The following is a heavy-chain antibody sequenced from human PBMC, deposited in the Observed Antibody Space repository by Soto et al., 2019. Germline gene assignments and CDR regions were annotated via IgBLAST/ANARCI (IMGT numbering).Heavy chain of an antibody. J-gene: IGHJ4*02. D-gene: IGHD3-22*01. V-gene: IGHV3-64D*06. Sequence: GGTLRLSCSASGFTFSIYAMHWVRQAPGKGLEYVSSISTNGGSTDYADSVKGRFTISRDNSKNTVYLQMSSLRVEDTAVYYCVKGEYYYDSSGYYPFDYWGQGTLVTVSS. CDR3: VKGEYYYDSSGYYPFDY. CDR1: GFTFSIYA. CDR2: ISTNGGST.